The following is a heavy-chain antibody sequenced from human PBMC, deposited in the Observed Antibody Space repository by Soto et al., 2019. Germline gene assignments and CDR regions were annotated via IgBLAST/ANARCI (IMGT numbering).Heavy chain of an antibody. Sequence: MRSVTRTVAGGSITGYYGSWIRQPPGKGLEWIGYIYYSGSTNYNPSLKSRVTISVDTSKNQFSLKLSSVTAADTAVYYCARPLISTTVDGFDTWGQGTMVTVSS. D-gene: IGHD4-17*01. CDR2: IYYSGST. CDR1: GGSITGYY. J-gene: IGHJ3*02. V-gene: IGHV4-59*01. CDR3: ARPLISTTVDGFDT.